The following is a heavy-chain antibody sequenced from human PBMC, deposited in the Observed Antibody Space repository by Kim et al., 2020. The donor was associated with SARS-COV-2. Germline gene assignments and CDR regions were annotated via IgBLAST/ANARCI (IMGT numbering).Heavy chain of an antibody. Sequence: SETLSLTCTVSGGSISSYYWSWIRQPPGKGLEWFGYIYYSGSTNYNPSLKVRVTISVDTSKNQFSLKLSSVIAADTPVYYCAREVRYSSSWYGNFDAFSMWGQGRMVTVSS. CDR2: IYYSGST. J-gene: IGHJ3*02. D-gene: IGHD6-13*01. CDR3: AREVRYSSSWYGNFDAFSM. V-gene: IGHV4-59*01. CDR1: GGSISSYY.